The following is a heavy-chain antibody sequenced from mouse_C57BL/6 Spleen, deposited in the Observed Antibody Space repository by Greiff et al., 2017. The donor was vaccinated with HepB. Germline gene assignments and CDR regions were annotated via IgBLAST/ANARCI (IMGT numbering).Heavy chain of an antibody. CDR2: INPGSGGT. V-gene: IGHV1-54*01. J-gene: IGHJ3*01. CDR1: GYAFTNYL. CDR3: ARYDDYDPFAY. D-gene: IGHD2-4*01. Sequence: VKLMESGAELVRPGTSVKVSCKASGYAFTNYLIEWVKQRPGQGLEWIGVINPGSGGTNYNEKFKGKATLTADKSSSTAYMQLSSLTSEDSAVYFCARYDDYDPFAYWGQGTLVTVSA.